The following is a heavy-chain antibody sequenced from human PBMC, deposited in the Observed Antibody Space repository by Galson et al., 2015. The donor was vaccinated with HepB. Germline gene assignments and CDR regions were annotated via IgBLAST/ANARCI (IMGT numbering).Heavy chain of an antibody. D-gene: IGHD6-19*01. CDR3: ARRPAARPYSYGWLDYDAFDI. CDR2: IHSSGST. J-gene: IGHJ3*02. CDR1: GGSISSSY. V-gene: IGHV4-59*01. Sequence: ETLSLTCTVSGGSISSSYWSWIRQPPGKGLEWIGHIHSSGSTNYNPSLKSRVTISVDTSKNQFSLKLSSVTAADTAVYYCARRPAARPYSYGWLDYDAFDIWGQGTMVTVSS.